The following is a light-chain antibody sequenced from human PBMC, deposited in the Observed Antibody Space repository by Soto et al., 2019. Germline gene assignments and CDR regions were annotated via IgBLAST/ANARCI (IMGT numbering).Light chain of an antibody. J-gene: IGLJ7*01. CDR3: QTWGTGSAIVV. Sequence: QTVVTQSPSASASLGASVKLTCTLSSGHSNYAIAWHQQQPEKGPRYLMKVNSGGSHIKGDGIPDRFSGSSSGAERYLFISSLQSEDEADYYCQTWGTGSAIVVFGGGTQLIVL. CDR2: VNSGGSH. V-gene: IGLV4-69*01. CDR1: SGHSNYA.